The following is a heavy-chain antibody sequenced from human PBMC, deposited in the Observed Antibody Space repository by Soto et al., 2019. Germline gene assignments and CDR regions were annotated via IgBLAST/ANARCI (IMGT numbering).Heavy chain of an antibody. Sequence: ASVKVSCQASGYTCTSYDIHWVRQSTGQGLEWMGWMNPNSGNTGYAQKFQGRVTMTTDTSTITAYMELRSLRSDDTAVYYCARVPLRIPQRGSFDPWGQGTLVTVSS. J-gene: IGHJ5*02. CDR1: GYTCTSYD. V-gene: IGHV1-8*01. D-gene: IGHD2-21*01. CDR3: ARVPLRIPQRGSFDP. CDR2: MNPNSGNT.